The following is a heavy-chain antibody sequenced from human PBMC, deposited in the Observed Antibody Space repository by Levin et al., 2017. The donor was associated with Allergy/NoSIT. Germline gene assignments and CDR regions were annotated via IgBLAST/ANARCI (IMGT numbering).Heavy chain of an antibody. J-gene: IGHJ6*03. Sequence: GESLKISCQGSGYSFTSYWIGWVRQMPGKGLEWMGIIYPGDSDTRYSPSFQGQVTTSADKSISTAHLQGSSLKASDTAIYYCARRGTRDYYYYMDVWGKGTTVTVSS. CDR3: ARRGTRDYYYYMDV. V-gene: IGHV5-51*01. CDR1: GYSFTSYW. CDR2: IYPGDSDT. D-gene: IGHD1-1*01.